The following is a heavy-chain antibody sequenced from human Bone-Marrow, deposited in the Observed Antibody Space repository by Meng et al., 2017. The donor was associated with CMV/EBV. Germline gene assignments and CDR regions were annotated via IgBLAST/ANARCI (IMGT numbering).Heavy chain of an antibody. CDR2: IYYSGST. Sequence: SETLSLTCTVSGGSINSYYWSWIRQPPGKGLEWIGYIYYSGSTDYNPSLKSRVTISADTSKNQFSLKLSSVTAADTAVYYCARAGSAMVRGGKGAIFYYYGMDVWGQGTTVTVSS. CDR1: GGSINSYY. J-gene: IGHJ6*02. CDR3: ARAGSAMVRGGKGAIFYYYGMDV. V-gene: IGHV4-59*01. D-gene: IGHD3-10*01.